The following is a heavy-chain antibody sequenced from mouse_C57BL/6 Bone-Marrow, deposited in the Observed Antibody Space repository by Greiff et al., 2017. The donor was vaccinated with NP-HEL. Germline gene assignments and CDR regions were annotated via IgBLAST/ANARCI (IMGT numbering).Heavy chain of an antibody. V-gene: IGHV1-55*01. J-gene: IGHJ4*01. D-gene: IGHD1-1*01. Sequence: QVQLKESGAELVKPGASVKMSCKASGYTFTSYWITWVKQRPGQGLEWIGDIYPGSGSTNYNEKFKSKATLTVDTSSSTAYMQLSSLTSEDSAVYYCARASYGSSYGDAMDYWGQGTSVTVSS. CDR1: GYTFTSYW. CDR2: IYPGSGST. CDR3: ARASYGSSYGDAMDY.